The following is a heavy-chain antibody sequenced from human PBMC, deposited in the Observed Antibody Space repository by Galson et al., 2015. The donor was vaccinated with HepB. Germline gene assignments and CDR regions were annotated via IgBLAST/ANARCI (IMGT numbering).Heavy chain of an antibody. Sequence: SLRLSCAASGFTFSNYAMHWVRQTPDKGLEWVAVVSHDGNTEFYADSVRGRFTTSRDNSKNTLYQQMNSLRPEDTAIYYCARDLRGDRGYWGQGTLVTVSS. D-gene: IGHD3-16*01. CDR1: GFTFSNYA. CDR2: VSHDGNTE. CDR3: ARDLRGDRGY. J-gene: IGHJ4*02. V-gene: IGHV3-30-3*01.